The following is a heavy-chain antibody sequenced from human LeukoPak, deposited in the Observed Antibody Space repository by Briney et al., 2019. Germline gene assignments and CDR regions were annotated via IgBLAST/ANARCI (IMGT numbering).Heavy chain of an antibody. CDR2: ISSSGVGT. CDR3: AKDYVVGSIDY. CDR1: GFTSSSFA. Sequence: GGSLRLSCAASGFTSSSFAMSWIRQAPGKGLEWVSSISSSGVGTYYADSVRGRFTISRDNSKNTLFLQMNSLRAEDSAVYYCAKDYVVGSIDYWGQGTLVTVSS. V-gene: IGHV3-23*01. D-gene: IGHD2-21*01. J-gene: IGHJ4*02.